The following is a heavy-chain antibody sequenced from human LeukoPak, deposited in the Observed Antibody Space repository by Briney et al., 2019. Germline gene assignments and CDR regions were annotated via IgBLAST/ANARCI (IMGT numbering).Heavy chain of an antibody. CDR3: ARDLDGYP. Sequence: PGGSLRLSCAASGFPFSNAWMHWVRQAPGKGLEWVAVIWYDGSNKYYADSVKGRFTISRDNSKNTLYLQMGSLRAEDVAVYYCARDLDGYPWGQGTLVTVSS. D-gene: IGHD5-24*01. J-gene: IGHJ5*02. CDR2: IWYDGSNK. V-gene: IGHV3-33*08. CDR1: GFPFSNAW.